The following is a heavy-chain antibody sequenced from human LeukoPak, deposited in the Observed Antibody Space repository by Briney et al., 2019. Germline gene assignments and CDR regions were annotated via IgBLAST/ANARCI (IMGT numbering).Heavy chain of an antibody. CDR3: ARDTTPYYYDSSGYYYDY. CDR1: GFTFSSYW. Sequence: PGGSLRLSCAAYGFTFSSYWMSWVRQAPGKGLEWVANIKQDGSEKYYVDSVKGRFTISRDNAKNSLYLQMNSLRAEDTAVYYCARDTTPYYYDSSGYYYDYWGQGTLVTVSS. J-gene: IGHJ4*02. V-gene: IGHV3-7*01. D-gene: IGHD3-22*01. CDR2: IKQDGSEK.